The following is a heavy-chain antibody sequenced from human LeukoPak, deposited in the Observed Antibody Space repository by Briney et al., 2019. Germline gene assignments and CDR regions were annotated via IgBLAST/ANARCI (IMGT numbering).Heavy chain of an antibody. V-gene: IGHV4-34*01. J-gene: IGHJ4*02. CDR2: INHSGST. CDR3: ARLGESGSGSYPIDY. CDR1: GGSFSGYY. D-gene: IGHD3-10*01. Sequence: SETLPLTCAVYGGSFSGYYWSWIRQPPGKGLEWIGEINHSGSTNYNPSLKSRVTISVDTSKNQFSLKLSSVTAADTALYYCARLGESGSGSYPIDYWGQGTLVTVSS.